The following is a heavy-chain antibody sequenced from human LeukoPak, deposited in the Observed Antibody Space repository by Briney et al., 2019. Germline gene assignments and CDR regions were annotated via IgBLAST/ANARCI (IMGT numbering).Heavy chain of an antibody. CDR3: ARGGGSGSYYVGDYMDV. Sequence: PGGSLRLSCAASGFTFSSYWMHWVRQAPGKGLVWVSRINSDGSSTSYADSVKGRFTISRDNAKNTLYLQMNSLRAEDTAVYYCARGGGSGSYYVGDYMDVRGKGTTVTVSS. CDR1: GFTFSSYW. CDR2: INSDGSST. V-gene: IGHV3-74*01. D-gene: IGHD3-10*01. J-gene: IGHJ6*03.